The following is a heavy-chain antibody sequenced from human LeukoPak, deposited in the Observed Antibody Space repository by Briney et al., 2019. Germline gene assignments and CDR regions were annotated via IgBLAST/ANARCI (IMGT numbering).Heavy chain of an antibody. V-gene: IGHV3-48*04. Sequence: GGSLRLSCTASGFSFSTYSMNWVRQAPGKGLEWVSYIVGSSRNIYYADSVKGRFTISRDNAKNSLYLQMDSLRAEDTAVYHCATDSPETAAFDYWGQGTLVTVSP. CDR2: IVGSSRNI. J-gene: IGHJ4*02. D-gene: IGHD1-1*01. CDR3: ATDSPETAAFDY. CDR1: GFSFSTYS.